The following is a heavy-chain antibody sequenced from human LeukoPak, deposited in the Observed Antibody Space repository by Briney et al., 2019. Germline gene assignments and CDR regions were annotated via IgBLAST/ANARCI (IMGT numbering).Heavy chain of an antibody. D-gene: IGHD6-19*01. CDR3: AKDWRQWLVHDAFDI. CDR1: GFTFSSYA. Sequence: GGSLRLSFAASGFTFSSYAMSWVRQAPGKGLEWVSAISGSGGSTYYADSVKGRFTISRDNSKNTLYLQMNSLRAEDTAVYYCAKDWRQWLVHDAFDIWGQGTMVTVSS. J-gene: IGHJ3*02. V-gene: IGHV3-23*01. CDR2: ISGSGGST.